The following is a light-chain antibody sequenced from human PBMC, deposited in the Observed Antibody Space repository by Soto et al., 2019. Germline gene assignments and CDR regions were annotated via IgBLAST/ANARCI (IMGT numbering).Light chain of an antibody. CDR1: QSVSSSY. CDR2: GAS. CDR3: QQYGSTPPT. J-gene: IGKJ1*01. V-gene: IGKV3-20*01. Sequence: EIVLTQSPGTPSLSPGERATLSCRASQSVSSSYLAWYQQKSGQAPRLLIYGASSRATGIPDRFSGSGSGTDFTLTISRLEPEDFAVYYCQQYGSTPPTFGQGTKVEIK.